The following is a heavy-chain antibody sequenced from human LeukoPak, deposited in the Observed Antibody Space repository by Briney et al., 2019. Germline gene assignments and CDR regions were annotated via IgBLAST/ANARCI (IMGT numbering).Heavy chain of an antibody. CDR3: ARVGGYSYGYYYYYYMDV. CDR1: GFTFSSYE. D-gene: IGHD5-18*01. Sequence: GSLRLSCAASGFTFSSYEMNWVRQAPGKGLEWVANIKQDGSEKYYVDSVKGRFTISRDNAKNSLYLQMNSLRAEDTAVYYCARVGGYSYGYYYYYYMDVWGKGTTVTVSS. J-gene: IGHJ6*03. V-gene: IGHV3-7*01. CDR2: IKQDGSEK.